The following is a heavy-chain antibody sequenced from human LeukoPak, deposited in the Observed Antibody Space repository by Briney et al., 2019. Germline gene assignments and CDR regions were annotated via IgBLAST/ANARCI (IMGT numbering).Heavy chain of an antibody. CDR1: GFTFDDHV. Sequence: PGGSLRLSCAASGFTFDDHVMNSVRHAPGKGLEWVSGINWSGGSTGYAESVKGRFTTSRDNARNSLYLQMDSLRAEDTALYYCAREGSGFYYFDYWGQGILVTVSS. J-gene: IGHJ4*02. V-gene: IGHV3-20*04. CDR2: INWSGGST. D-gene: IGHD6-19*01. CDR3: AREGSGFYYFDY.